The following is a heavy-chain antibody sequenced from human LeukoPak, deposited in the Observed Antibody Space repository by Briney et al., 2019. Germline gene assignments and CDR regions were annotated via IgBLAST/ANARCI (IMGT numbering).Heavy chain of an antibody. V-gene: IGHV3-23*01. CDR1: GFTFSSYA. Sequence: PGGSLRLSCAASGFTFSSYAMNWVRQAPGKGLQWVSSISDSGDSTYYADSVKGRFTVSRDNSKNTLYLQMKSLRAEDTAVYYCAKGGGYEAQYYYYYLDVWGKGTTVTISS. J-gene: IGHJ6*03. CDR2: ISDSGDST. D-gene: IGHD5-12*01. CDR3: AKGGGYEAQYYYYYLDV.